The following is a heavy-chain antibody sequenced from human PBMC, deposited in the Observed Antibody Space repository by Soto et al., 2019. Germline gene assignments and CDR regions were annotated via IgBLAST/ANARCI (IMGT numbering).Heavy chain of an antibody. CDR1: GYSISAYY. V-gene: IGHV1-2*02. D-gene: IGHD3-10*01. J-gene: IGHJ4*02. CDR3: GRDDYGIFPY. Sequence: QVQLVQSGTEVKKPGASVKVSCQASGYSISAYYIHWVRQAPGQGLEWMGWIDPKNGGTASAQKFQGRLTMTRDTSISTVYMALSGLTSDDTALYYCGRDDYGIFPYWGQGSLVTVSS. CDR2: IDPKNGGT.